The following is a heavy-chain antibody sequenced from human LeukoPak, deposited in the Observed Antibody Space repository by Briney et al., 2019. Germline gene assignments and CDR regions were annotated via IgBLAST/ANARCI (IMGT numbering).Heavy chain of an antibody. CDR1: GYTFIIYG. Sequence: GASGKVSCKTAGYTFIIYGISLGRQAPGQGLELMGWINAYTGQTDYAQNLQGSVTMNTDTSPSTVYMELRSLTFDDTAVYYCARLDGLDGPGSFLDYWTQGTLVTVSS. CDR3: ARLDGLDGPGSFLDY. V-gene: IGHV1-18*01. J-gene: IGHJ4*02. D-gene: IGHD3-10*01. CDR2: INAYTGQT.